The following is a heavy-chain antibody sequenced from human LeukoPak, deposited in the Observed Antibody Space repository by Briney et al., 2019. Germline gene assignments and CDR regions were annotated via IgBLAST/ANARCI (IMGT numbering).Heavy chain of an antibody. Sequence: SETLSLTCAVYGGSFSGYYWSWIRQPPGKGLEWIGEINHSGSTNYNPSLKSRVTISVDTSKNQFSLKLSSVTAADTAVYYCARVGGYSYGYGLRRWFDPWGQGTLVTVSS. CDR3: ARVGGYSYGYGLRRWFDP. D-gene: IGHD5-18*01. J-gene: IGHJ5*02. CDR2: INHSGST. V-gene: IGHV4-34*01. CDR1: GGSFSGYY.